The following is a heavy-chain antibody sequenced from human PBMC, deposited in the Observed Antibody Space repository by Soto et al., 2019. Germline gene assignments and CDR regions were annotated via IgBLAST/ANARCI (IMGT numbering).Heavy chain of an antibody. CDR3: ARDLVVGATDYYYGMDV. Sequence: ASVKVSCKASGYTFTSYYMHWVRQAPGQGLEWMGIINPSGGSTSYAQKFQGRVTMTGDTSTSTVYMELSSLRSEDTAVYYCARDLVVGATDYYYGMDVWGQGTTVTVSS. CDR1: GYTFTSYY. CDR2: INPSGGST. D-gene: IGHD1-26*01. V-gene: IGHV1-46*01. J-gene: IGHJ6*02.